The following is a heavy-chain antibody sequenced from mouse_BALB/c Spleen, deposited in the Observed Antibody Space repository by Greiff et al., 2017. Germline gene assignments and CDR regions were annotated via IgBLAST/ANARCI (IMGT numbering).Heavy chain of an antibody. CDR3: ARSNGNFYAMDY. CDR2: IDPSDSET. J-gene: IGHJ4*01. CDR1: GYTFTSYW. Sequence: QVQLQQSGAELVKPGAPVKLSCKASGYTFTSYWMNWVKQRPGRGLEWIGRIDPSDSETHYNQKFKDKATLTVDKSSSTAYIQLSSLTSEDSAVYYCARSNGNFYAMDYWGQGTSVTVSS. V-gene: IGHV1-69*02. D-gene: IGHD2-1*01.